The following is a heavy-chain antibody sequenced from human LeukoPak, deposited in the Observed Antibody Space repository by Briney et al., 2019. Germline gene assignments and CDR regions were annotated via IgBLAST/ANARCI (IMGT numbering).Heavy chain of an antibody. Sequence: PGGSLTLSCAASGVTFTSYAMNWVRQAPGQGLEWVSGIVASGATTYYADSVKGRFAISRDNSKNTLYLQMNSLRADDTAVYYCAKGSGSYGKYPFDYWGQGTLVTVSS. V-gene: IGHV3-23*01. D-gene: IGHD1-26*01. J-gene: IGHJ4*02. CDR3: AKGSGSYGKYPFDY. CDR1: GVTFTSYA. CDR2: IVASGATT.